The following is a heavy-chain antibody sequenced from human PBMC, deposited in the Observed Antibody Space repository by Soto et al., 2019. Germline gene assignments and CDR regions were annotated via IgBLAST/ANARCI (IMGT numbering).Heavy chain of an antibody. CDR1: GGSFSDYY. CDR3: ARRHGYCSGGSCYSFSFDY. CDR2: INHSGST. J-gene: IGHJ4*02. D-gene: IGHD2-15*01. V-gene: IGHV4-34*01. Sequence: QVQLQQWGAGLLKPSETLSLTCAVYGGSFSDYYWSWIRQPPGKGLEWIGEINHSGSTNYNPSLKSRVTISVDTSKNQFSLKLSSVTAADTAVYYCARRHGYCSGGSCYSFSFDYWGQGTLVTVSS.